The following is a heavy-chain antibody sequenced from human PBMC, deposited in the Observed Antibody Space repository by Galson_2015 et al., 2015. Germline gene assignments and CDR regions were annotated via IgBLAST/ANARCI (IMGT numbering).Heavy chain of an antibody. V-gene: IGHV5-51*01. Sequence: QSGAEVKKSGESLQISCKSSGYRFPTYWIGWVRQMPGKGLEWMGIIYPGDSDTRYSPSFQGQVTISADKVISTAYLQWKSLEASDTAMYYCAGRAPYGSGEVYYFDYWGQGTQVTVSS. CDR1: GYRFPTYW. D-gene: IGHD3-10*01. J-gene: IGHJ4*02. CDR2: IYPGDSDT. CDR3: AGRAPYGSGEVYYFDY.